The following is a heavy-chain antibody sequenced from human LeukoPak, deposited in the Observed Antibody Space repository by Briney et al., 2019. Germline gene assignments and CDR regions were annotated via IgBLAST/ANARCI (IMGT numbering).Heavy chain of an antibody. CDR1: GGSISSYY. J-gene: IGHJ6*03. D-gene: IGHD6-6*01. V-gene: IGHV4-4*07. Sequence: SETLSLTCTVSGGSISSYYWSWIRQPAGKGLEWIGRIYTSRSTNYNPSLKSRVTMSVDTSKNQFSLKLSSVTAADTAVYYCAREDVLNEPSIAARPPTYYYYYYMDIWGKGTTVTVSS. CDR3: AREDVLNEPSIAARPPTYYYYYYMDI. CDR2: IYTSRST.